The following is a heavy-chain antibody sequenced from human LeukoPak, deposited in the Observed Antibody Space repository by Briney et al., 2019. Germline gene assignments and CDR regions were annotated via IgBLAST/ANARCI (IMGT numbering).Heavy chain of an antibody. CDR3: ARDDGGSTFDI. V-gene: IGHV3-21*01. Sequence: GGSLTLSCAASGFTFSRYSMNWVRQAPGKGLEWVSSISSSSTYKYFADSVKGRFTISRDNAKNSLYLQMNSLRAEDTAVYYCARDDGGSTFDIWGQGTMVTVSS. D-gene: IGHD1-26*01. CDR1: GFTFSRYS. CDR2: ISSSSTYK. J-gene: IGHJ3*02.